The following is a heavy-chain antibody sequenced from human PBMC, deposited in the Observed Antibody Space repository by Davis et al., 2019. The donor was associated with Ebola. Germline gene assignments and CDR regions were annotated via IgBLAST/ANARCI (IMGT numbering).Heavy chain of an antibody. V-gene: IGHV1-24*01. J-gene: IGHJ4*02. CDR3: ATAGMWYGSGYGPVMVQDY. CDR1: GNTLIELS. Sequence: ASVKVSCKVSGNTLIELSMHWVRQAPGKGLEWMGGFDPEDGETIYAERFQGRVTMTEDTSTDTAYMELSSLRSDDTAVYFCATAGMWYGSGYGPVMVQDYWGQGTLVTVSS. D-gene: IGHD3-10*01. CDR2: FDPEDGET.